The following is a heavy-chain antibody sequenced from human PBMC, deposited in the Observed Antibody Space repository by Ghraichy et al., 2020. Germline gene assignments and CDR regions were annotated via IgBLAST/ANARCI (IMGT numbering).Heavy chain of an antibody. Sequence: ASVKVSCKASGYTFTSYGISWVRQAPGQGLEWMGWISAYNGNTNYAQKLQGRVTMTTDTSTSTAYMELRSLRSDDTAVYYCAREESDGYSRTKFDYWGQGTLVTVSS. CDR2: ISAYNGNT. CDR3: AREESDGYSRTKFDY. D-gene: IGHD6-13*01. J-gene: IGHJ4*02. CDR1: GYTFTSYG. V-gene: IGHV1-18*04.